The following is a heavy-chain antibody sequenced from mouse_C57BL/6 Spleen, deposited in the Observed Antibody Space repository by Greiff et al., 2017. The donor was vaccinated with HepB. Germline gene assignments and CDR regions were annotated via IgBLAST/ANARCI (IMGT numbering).Heavy chain of an antibody. J-gene: IGHJ2*01. D-gene: IGHD3-2*02. CDR1: GYAFSSSW. V-gene: IGHV1-82*01. CDR3: ARDSSGYVAFDY. Sequence: VQLQESGPELVKPGASVKISCKASGYAFSSSWMNWVKQRPGKGLEWIGRIYPGDGDTNYNGKFKGKATLTADKSSSTAYMQLSSLTSEDSAVYFCARDSSGYVAFDYWGQGTTLTVSS. CDR2: IYPGDGDT.